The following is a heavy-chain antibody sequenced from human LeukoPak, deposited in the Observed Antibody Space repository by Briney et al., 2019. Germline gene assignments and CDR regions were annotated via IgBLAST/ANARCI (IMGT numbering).Heavy chain of an antibody. CDR2: INPNSGGT. D-gene: IGHD6-6*01. Sequence: GASXXVSCKASGYTFTCYYMHWVGQAPGQGNEWKGWINPNSGGTNYAQKFQGRVTMTRDTSISKAYMELRRLRSDDTAVYYCASQSSSSGRNYYYYMDVWGKGTTVTVSS. J-gene: IGHJ6*03. CDR1: GYTFTCYY. CDR3: ASQSSSSGRNYYYYMDV. V-gene: IGHV1-2*02.